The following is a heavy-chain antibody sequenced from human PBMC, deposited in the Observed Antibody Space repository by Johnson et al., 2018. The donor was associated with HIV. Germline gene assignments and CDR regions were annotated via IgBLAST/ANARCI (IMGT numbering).Heavy chain of an antibody. CDR3: AREMAATNAWALDI. J-gene: IGHJ3*02. CDR1: GFTFSSYA. CDR2: ISYDGSNK. V-gene: IGHV3-30*04. Sequence: VQLVESGGGVVQPGRSLRLSCAASGFTFSSYAMHWVRQAPGTGLEWVAVISYDGSNKYYADSVKGRFTISRDNSKNTLYLQMNSLRAEDTAVYYCAREMAATNAWALDIWGQGTMVTVSS. D-gene: IGHD5-24*01.